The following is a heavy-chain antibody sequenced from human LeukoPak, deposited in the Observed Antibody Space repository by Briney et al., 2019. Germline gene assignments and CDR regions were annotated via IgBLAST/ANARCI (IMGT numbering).Heavy chain of an antibody. D-gene: IGHD5-24*01. CDR2: MNPISGDT. CDR1: GYTFTSYD. CDR3: ARDNSVRDEAWWFNP. Sequence: ASVKVSCKASGYTFTSYDVNWVRQATGQGLEWMGWMNPISGDTGYALKFQGRVTLTRDMSTSTDYLELSSLRSEDTAVYYCARDNSVRDEAWWFNPWGQGTLVTVSS. J-gene: IGHJ5*02. V-gene: IGHV1-8*01.